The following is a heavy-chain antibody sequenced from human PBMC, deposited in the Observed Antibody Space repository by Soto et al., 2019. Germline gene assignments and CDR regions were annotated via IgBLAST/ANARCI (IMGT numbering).Heavy chain of an antibody. Sequence: GGSLRLSCAASGFTFSSYSMNWVRQAPGKGLEWVSSISSSSSYIYYANSVKGRFTISRDNAKNSLYLQMNSLRAEDTAVYYCARDLVNVVVPAAIYGMDVWGQGTTVTVSS. V-gene: IGHV3-21*01. CDR2: ISSSSSYI. J-gene: IGHJ6*02. CDR1: GFTFSSYS. CDR3: ARDLVNVVVPAAIYGMDV. D-gene: IGHD2-2*01.